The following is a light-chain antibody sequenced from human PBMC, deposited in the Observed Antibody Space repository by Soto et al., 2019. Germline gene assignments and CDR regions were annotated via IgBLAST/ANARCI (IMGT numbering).Light chain of an antibody. CDR3: QQSNNYPWT. J-gene: IGKJ1*01. Sequence: DIRMTQSPSTLSASVGDRVTITRRASQYIHNYLAWYQQKPGEAPKLLIYEAANLESGVPSRFSGSGTGTEFTLTFSSLQPDDFATYYCQQSNNYPWTFGQGIRVEI. CDR1: QYIHNY. CDR2: EAA. V-gene: IGKV1-5*03.